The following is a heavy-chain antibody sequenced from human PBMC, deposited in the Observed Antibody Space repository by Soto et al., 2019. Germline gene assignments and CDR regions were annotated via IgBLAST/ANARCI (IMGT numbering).Heavy chain of an antibody. D-gene: IGHD6-6*01. CDR1: GGTFSSYT. V-gene: IGHV1-69*02. CDR3: ARVGYSSSPLDY. J-gene: IGHJ4*02. CDR2: IIPILGIA. Sequence: SVKVSCKASGGTFSSYTSSWVRQAPGQGLEWMGRIIPILGIANYAQKFQGRVTITADKSTSTAYMELSSLRSEDTAVYYCARVGYSSSPLDYWGQGTLVTVSS.